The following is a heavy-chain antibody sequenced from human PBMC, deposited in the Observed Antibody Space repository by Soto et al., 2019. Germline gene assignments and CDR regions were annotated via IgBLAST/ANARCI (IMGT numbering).Heavy chain of an antibody. Sequence: QVQLQESGPGLVKPSQTLSLTCTVSGGSISSGDYYWSWIRQPPGKGLEWIGYIYYSGSTYYNPSLKSRVTISVDTAKNQFSRTLSAVTAADTAVYYCARAPIVVRAFDYGGQGTLVTVSS. CDR1: GGSISSGDYY. V-gene: IGHV4-30-4*01. J-gene: IGHJ4*02. CDR2: IYYSGST. CDR3: ARAPIVVRAFDY. D-gene: IGHD1-26*01.